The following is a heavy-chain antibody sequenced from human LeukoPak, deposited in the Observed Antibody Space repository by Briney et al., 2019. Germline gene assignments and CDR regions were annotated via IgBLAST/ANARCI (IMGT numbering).Heavy chain of an antibody. Sequence: PSETLSLTCTVSGGSISSYYWSWIRQPAGKGLELIGRIYTSGTTNYNPSLKSRVTMSVDTSKNQFSLKLSSVTVADTAVYYCARAPTGTGGWNWFDPWGQGTLVTVSS. V-gene: IGHV4-4*07. CDR2: IYTSGTT. D-gene: IGHD1-1*01. J-gene: IGHJ5*02. CDR3: ARAPTGTGGWNWFDP. CDR1: GGSISSYY.